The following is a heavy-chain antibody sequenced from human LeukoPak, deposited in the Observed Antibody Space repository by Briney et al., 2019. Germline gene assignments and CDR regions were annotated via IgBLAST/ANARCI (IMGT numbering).Heavy chain of an antibody. Sequence: ASVKVSCKVSGYTLTELSMHWVRQAPGKGLEWMGGFDPEDGETIYAQKFQGRVTMTEDTSTDTAYMELSSLRSEHTAVYYCATENCSSTSCYYWYFDLWGRGTLVTVSS. V-gene: IGHV1-24*01. D-gene: IGHD2-2*01. J-gene: IGHJ2*01. CDR2: FDPEDGET. CDR3: ATENCSSTSCYYWYFDL. CDR1: GYTLTELS.